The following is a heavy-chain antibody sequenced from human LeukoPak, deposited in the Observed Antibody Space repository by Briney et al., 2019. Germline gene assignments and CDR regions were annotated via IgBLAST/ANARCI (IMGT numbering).Heavy chain of an antibody. Sequence: GGSLRLSCAASGFTFSSYAMHWVRQAPGKGLEWVAVISYDGSNKYYADSVKGRLTISRDNSKNTLYLQMNSLRAEDTAVYYCAREEVGAAIDYWGQGTLVTVSS. CDR1: GFTFSSYA. J-gene: IGHJ4*02. CDR3: AREEVGAAIDY. V-gene: IGHV3-30-3*01. D-gene: IGHD2-15*01. CDR2: ISYDGSNK.